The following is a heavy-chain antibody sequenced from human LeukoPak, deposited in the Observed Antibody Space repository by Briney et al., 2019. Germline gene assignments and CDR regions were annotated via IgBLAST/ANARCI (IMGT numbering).Heavy chain of an antibody. Sequence: SETLSLTCAVYGGSFSGYYWSWIRQPPGKGLEWIGEINHSGSTNYNPSLKSRVTMSVDTSKNQFSLKLTSVTAADTAVYYCARDSGSRGWLIDYWGQGTLVTVSS. V-gene: IGHV4-34*01. CDR2: INHSGST. J-gene: IGHJ4*02. CDR3: ARDSGSRGWLIDY. CDR1: GGSFSGYY. D-gene: IGHD5-12*01.